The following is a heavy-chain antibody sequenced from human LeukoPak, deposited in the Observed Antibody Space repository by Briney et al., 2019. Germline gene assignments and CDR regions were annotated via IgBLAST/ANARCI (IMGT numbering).Heavy chain of an antibody. CDR1: GGSISSSSYY. CDR3: ARVSGDYQIDP. CDR2: IYYSGST. D-gene: IGHD4-17*01. J-gene: IGHJ5*02. Sequence: PSETLSLTCTVSGGSISSSSYYWGWIRQPPGKGLEWIGSIYYSGSTYYNPSLKSRVTISVDTSKNQFSLKLSSVTAADTAVYYCARVSGDYQIDPWGQGTLVTVSS. V-gene: IGHV4-39*07.